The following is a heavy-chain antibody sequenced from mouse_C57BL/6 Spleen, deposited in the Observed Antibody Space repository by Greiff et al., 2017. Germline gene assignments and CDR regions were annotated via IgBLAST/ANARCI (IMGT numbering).Heavy chain of an antibody. V-gene: IGHV14-3*01. CDR2: IDPASGNT. CDR3: ARNYYGSSPFGC. D-gene: IGHD1-1*01. Sequence: EVQLQQSVAELVRPGASVKLSCTASGFNFKNTYMPWVKQRPEQGLEWIGRIDPASGNTKYAPKFKGKATITADTSSNTAYLQLSSLTSEDTAIYYCARNYYGSSPFGCWGHGATLTASS. CDR1: GFNFKNTY. J-gene: IGHJ2*01.